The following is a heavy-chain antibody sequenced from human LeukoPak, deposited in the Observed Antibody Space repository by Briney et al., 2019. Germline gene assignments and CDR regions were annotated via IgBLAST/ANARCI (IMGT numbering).Heavy chain of an antibody. V-gene: IGHV4-31*03. CDR3: ARGDDHFDY. CDR1: GGPINTGYY. J-gene: IGHJ4*02. Sequence: SETLSLTCTVSGGPINTGYYWNWIRQHPGKGLEWIGQISDSGNTNYNPSLKGRVTMSVDTSQNQFSLKLSSVTAADTAVYYCARGDDHFDYWGQGSLVTVSS. CDR2: ISDSGNT.